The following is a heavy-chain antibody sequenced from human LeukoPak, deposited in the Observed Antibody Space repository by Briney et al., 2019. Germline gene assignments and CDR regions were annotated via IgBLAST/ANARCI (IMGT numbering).Heavy chain of an antibody. CDR3: ARIGYSSGWYSVYYFDY. CDR1: GYSFTSYW. D-gene: IGHD6-19*01. J-gene: IGHJ4*02. Sequence: GESLKISCKGSGYSFTSYWIGWVRQMPGKGLEWMGTIYPGDSDTRYSPSFQGQVTISADKPISTAYLQWSSLKASDTAMYYCARIGYSSGWYSVYYFDYWGQGTLVTVSS. V-gene: IGHV5-51*04. CDR2: IYPGDSDT.